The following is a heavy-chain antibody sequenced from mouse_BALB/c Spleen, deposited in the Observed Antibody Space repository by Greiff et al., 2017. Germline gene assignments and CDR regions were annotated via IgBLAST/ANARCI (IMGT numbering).Heavy chain of an antibody. CDR2: ISSGGSYT. V-gene: IGHV5-6*01. D-gene: IGHD1-1*01. CDR1: GFTFSSYG. CDR3: ARQSITTVVAPYAMDY. Sequence: EVKLMESGGDLVKPGGSLKLSCAASGFTFSSYGMSWVRQTPDKRLEWVATISSGGSYTYYPDSVKGRFTISRDNAKNTLYLQMSSLKSEDTAMYYCARQSITTVVAPYAMDYWGQGTAVTVSS. J-gene: IGHJ4*01.